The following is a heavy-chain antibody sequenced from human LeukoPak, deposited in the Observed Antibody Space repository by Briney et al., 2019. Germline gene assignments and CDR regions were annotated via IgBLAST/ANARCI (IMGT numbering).Heavy chain of an antibody. D-gene: IGHD2-8*02. V-gene: IGHV6-1*01. CDR2: TYYRSKWYN. Sequence: KPSQTLSLTCAISGDSVSSKDAAWNWIRQSPSRGLEWLGRTYYRSKWYNDYAVSVKGRIIINPDTSKNQFSLQLNSVTPEDTAVYYCARSTGWLNGYWGQGTLVTVSS. J-gene: IGHJ4*02. CDR1: GDSVSSKDAA. CDR3: ARSTGWLNGY.